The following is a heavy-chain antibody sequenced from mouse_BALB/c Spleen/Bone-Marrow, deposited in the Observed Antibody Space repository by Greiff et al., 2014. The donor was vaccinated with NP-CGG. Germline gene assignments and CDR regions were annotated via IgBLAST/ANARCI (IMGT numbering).Heavy chain of an antibody. CDR3: ARSSYYYGSSYVNAMDY. J-gene: IGHJ4*01. D-gene: IGHD1-1*01. CDR1: GYTFTSYW. CDR2: INPSNGRT. Sequence: VHLVESGAELVKPGASVKLSCKASGYTFTSYWMHWVKQRPGQGLEWIGEINPSNGRTNYNEKFKSKATLTVDKSSSTAYMQLSSLTSEDSAVYYCARSSYYYGSSYVNAMDYWGQGTSVTVS. V-gene: IGHV1S81*02.